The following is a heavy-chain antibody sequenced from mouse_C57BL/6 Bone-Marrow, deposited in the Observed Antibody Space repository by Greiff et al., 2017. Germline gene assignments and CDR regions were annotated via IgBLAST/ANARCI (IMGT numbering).Heavy chain of an antibody. J-gene: IGHJ2*01. CDR1: GFTFSSYG. CDR3: ARPGYPGY. CDR2: ISSGGSYT. Sequence: EVKLMESGGDLVKPGGSLKLSCAASGFTFSSYGMSWVRQTPDKRLEWVATISSGGSYTYYPDSVKGRFTISRDNAKNTLYLQMSSLKSEDTAMYYCARPGYPGYWGQGTTLTVSS. V-gene: IGHV5-6*01. D-gene: IGHD2-2*01.